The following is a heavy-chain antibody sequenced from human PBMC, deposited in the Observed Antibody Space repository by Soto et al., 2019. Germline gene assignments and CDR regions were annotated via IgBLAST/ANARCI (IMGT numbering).Heavy chain of an antibody. CDR3: GRVHKVHNWFDP. J-gene: IGHJ5*02. V-gene: IGHV4-34*01. CDR2: INHSGST. Sequence: PSETLSLTCAVYGGSFSGYYWSWIRQPPGKGLEWIGEINHSGSTNYNPSLKSRVTISVDTSKNQFSLKLSSVTAADTAVYYCGRVHKVHNWFDPWGQGTLVTVSS. CDR1: GGSFSGYY.